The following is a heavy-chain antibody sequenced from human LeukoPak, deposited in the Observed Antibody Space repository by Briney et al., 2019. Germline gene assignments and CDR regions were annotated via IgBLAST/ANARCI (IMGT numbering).Heavy chain of an antibody. D-gene: IGHD1-26*01. Sequence: GGSLRLSCAASGFTFSNAWMSWVRQAPGKGLEWVGRIKSKTDGGTTDYAAPVKGRFTISRDDSKNTLYLQMNSLKTADTAVYYCTTDPGIVGAHPLDYWGQGTLVTVSS. CDR3: TTDPGIVGAHPLDY. CDR2: IKSKTDGGTT. V-gene: IGHV3-15*01. J-gene: IGHJ4*02. CDR1: GFTFSNAW.